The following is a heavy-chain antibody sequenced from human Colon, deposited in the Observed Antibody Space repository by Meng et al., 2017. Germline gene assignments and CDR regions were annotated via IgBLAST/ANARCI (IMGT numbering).Heavy chain of an antibody. V-gene: IGHV3-23*01. D-gene: IGHD1-26*01. CDR2: IIGGGTRT. CDR1: GFTFSNDA. J-gene: IGHJ4*02. CDR3: ARGSGSGSFNELQD. Sequence: EVQLLESGGGLVQPGGSLRLSCAASGFTFSNDAMSWVRQAPGMGLEWVSGIIGGGTRTFYADSVKGRFTVSRDNSKNTLSLQMNSLRDEDTAIYYCARGSGSGSFNELQDWGQGTLVTVSS.